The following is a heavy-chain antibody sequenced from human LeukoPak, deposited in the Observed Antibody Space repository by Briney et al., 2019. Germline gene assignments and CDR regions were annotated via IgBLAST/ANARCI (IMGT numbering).Heavy chain of an antibody. CDR1: GYTFTAYY. D-gene: IGHD3-10*01. J-gene: IGHJ4*02. CDR2: IRPNSGAT. CDR3: ARDGDSRMVDFDY. Sequence: ASVKVSCKASGYTFTAYYIYWVRQAPGQGLEWVGFIRPNSGATNYAPKFQGRVTMARDTSISTAYMELSRLTSDDTAMYYCARDGDSRMVDFDYWGQGTLVTVSS. V-gene: IGHV1-2*02.